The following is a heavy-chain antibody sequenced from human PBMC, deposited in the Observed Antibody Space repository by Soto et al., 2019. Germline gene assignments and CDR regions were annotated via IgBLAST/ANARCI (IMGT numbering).Heavy chain of an antibody. CDR3: ARDSIVAYFDY. V-gene: IGHV3-11*06. CDR1: GFTFSDYY. CDR2: ISSSSSST. D-gene: IGHD5-12*01. Sequence: QVQLVESGGGLVKPGGSLRLSCAASGFTFSDYYMSWIRQAPGTGLEWVSYISSSSSSTNYADSVKGRFTISRDNAKNSLYLQMNSLRAEDTAVYYCARDSIVAYFDYWGQGTLVTVSS. J-gene: IGHJ4*02.